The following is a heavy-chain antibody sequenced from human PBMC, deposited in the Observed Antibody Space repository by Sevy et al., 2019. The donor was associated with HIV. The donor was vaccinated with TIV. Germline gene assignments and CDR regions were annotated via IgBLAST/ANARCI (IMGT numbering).Heavy chain of an antibody. Sequence: GGSLRLSCAASGFTFSKYSMSWVRQPPGKGLEWVSTLSFGCGEINYADSVKGRLTISRENSKSSVYLQMNNLTPEDTAVYYCAREGCTKPHDYWGQGTLVTVSS. V-gene: IGHV3-23*01. D-gene: IGHD2-2*01. J-gene: IGHJ4*02. CDR3: AREGCTKPHDY. CDR1: GFTFSKYS. CDR2: LSFGCGEI.